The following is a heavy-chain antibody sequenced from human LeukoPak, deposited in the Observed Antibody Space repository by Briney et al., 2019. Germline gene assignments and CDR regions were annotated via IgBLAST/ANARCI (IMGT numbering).Heavy chain of an antibody. CDR1: GGSISSSSYY. Sequence: PSETLSLTCTVSGGSISSSSYYWGWIRQPPGKGLEWIGSIYYSGSTYYNPSLKSRVTISVDTSKNQFSLKLSSVTAADMAVYYCASDDSGYDPDYWGQGTLVTVSS. CDR2: IYYSGST. D-gene: IGHD5-12*01. CDR3: ASDDSGYDPDY. J-gene: IGHJ4*02. V-gene: IGHV4-39*01.